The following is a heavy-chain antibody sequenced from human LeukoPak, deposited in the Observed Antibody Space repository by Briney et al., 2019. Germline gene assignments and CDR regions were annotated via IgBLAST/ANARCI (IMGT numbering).Heavy chain of an antibody. J-gene: IGHJ4*02. CDR1: GYTFTDYN. Sequence: GASVKVSCKTSGYTFTDYNLYWVRQAPGQGLEWMGWIKPNRGDTSYAQNFQGRVTMTRDTSISTVYMELSSLKSDDTAMYYCTRERVDKEQTWGPGTQVTVSA. V-gene: IGHV1-2*02. D-gene: IGHD1/OR15-1a*01. CDR3: TRERVDKEQT. CDR2: IKPNRGDT.